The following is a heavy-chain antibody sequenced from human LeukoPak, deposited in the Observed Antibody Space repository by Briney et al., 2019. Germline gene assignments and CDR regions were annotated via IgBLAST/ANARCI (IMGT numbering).Heavy chain of an antibody. D-gene: IGHD6-6*01. Sequence: HPGGSLRLSCAASGFTFSSYAMSWVRQAPGKGLELVSSISGSGGSTYYADSVKGRFTISRDNSKNTLYLQMNSLRAEDTAVYYYAKEGGSSSSVVYYWGQGTLVTVSS. CDR3: AKEGGSSSSVVYY. J-gene: IGHJ4*02. CDR1: GFTFSSYA. CDR2: ISGSGGST. V-gene: IGHV3-23*01.